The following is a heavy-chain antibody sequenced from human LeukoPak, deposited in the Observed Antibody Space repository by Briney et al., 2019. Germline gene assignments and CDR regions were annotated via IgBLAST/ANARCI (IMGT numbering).Heavy chain of an antibody. Sequence: GGSLRLSCAASGFTFSTYWMHWVRQAPGKGLVWFSRINRDGSSTSYADSVKGRFTISRDNAKNTLYLQMNSLRAEDTAVYYFFFDQETAYDILTGYYTLGDAFDIWGQGTMVTVSS. CDR3: FFDQETAYDILTGYYTLGDAFDI. CDR1: GFTFSTYW. D-gene: IGHD3-9*01. CDR2: INRDGSST. J-gene: IGHJ3*02. V-gene: IGHV3-74*01.